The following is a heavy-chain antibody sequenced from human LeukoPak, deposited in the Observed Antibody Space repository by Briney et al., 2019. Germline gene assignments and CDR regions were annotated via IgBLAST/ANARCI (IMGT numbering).Heavy chain of an antibody. D-gene: IGHD3-16*01. CDR2: IYYSGST. CDR1: GGSLSSGGYY. V-gene: IGHV4-31*03. CDR3: ARGGNLVYWFDP. J-gene: IGHJ5*02. Sequence: PSQTLSLTCTVSGGSLSSGGYYWSWVRQHPGTGLEWIGYIYYSGSTYYNPSLKSRVTISVDTSKNQFSLKLSSVTAADTAAYYCARGGNLVYWFDPWGQGTLVTVSS.